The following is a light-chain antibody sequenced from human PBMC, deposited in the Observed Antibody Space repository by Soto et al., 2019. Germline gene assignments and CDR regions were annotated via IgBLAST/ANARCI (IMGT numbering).Light chain of an antibody. J-gene: IGKJ2*01. CDR3: QQYNNWPYT. CDR1: QSVSSN. V-gene: IGKV3-15*01. Sequence: EIVMTQSPDTLSVSPGEIATLSCRASQSVSSNLAWYQQKPGQSPRLLIFVASTWATGIPARFSGSGSGTEFTLTISSLQSEDFAVYHCQQYNNWPYTFGQGTTLEIK. CDR2: VAS.